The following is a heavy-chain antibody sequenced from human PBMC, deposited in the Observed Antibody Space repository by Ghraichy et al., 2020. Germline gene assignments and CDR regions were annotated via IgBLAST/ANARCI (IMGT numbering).Heavy chain of an antibody. D-gene: IGHD6-19*01. CDR3: ARDLQWLQHFDY. CDR2: ISGSGSTI. CDR1: GFTFSTYE. Sequence: GGSLRLSCAASGFTFSTYEMNWVRQAPGKGLEWVSYISGSGSTIYYADSVKGRFTISRDNAKNSLFLQMNTLRAEDTAVYFCARDLQWLQHFDYWGQGTLVTVSS. J-gene: IGHJ4*02. V-gene: IGHV3-48*03.